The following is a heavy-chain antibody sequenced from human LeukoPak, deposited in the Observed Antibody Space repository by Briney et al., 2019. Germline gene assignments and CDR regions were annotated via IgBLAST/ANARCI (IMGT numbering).Heavy chain of an antibody. D-gene: IGHD3-10*01. V-gene: IGHV3-13*01. CDR3: ARDRLLWFGKRGYYYGMDV. CDR1: GFTFSSYD. Sequence: PGGSLRLSCAASGFTFSSYDMHWVRQATGKGREWVSAIGTAGDTYYPGSVKGRFTISRENAKNSLYLQMNSLRAGDTAVYYCARDRLLWFGKRGYYYGMDVWGQGTTVTVSS. J-gene: IGHJ6*02. CDR2: IGTAGDT.